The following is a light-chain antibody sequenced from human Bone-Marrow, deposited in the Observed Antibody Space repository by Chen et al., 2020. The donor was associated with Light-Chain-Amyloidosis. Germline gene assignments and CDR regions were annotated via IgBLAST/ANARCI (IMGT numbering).Light chain of an antibody. CDR3: QSYDSSLSAWV. Sequence: QSVLTQPPSVSGAPGQTVTISCTGSSSNLGANYDVHWYQQLPGTAPKLLIYGNSNRHSGVPDRFSGSKSGTSASLAITWLRAVDEADYYCQSYDSSLSAWVFGGGTKLTVL. V-gene: IGLV1-40*01. CDR2: GNS. J-gene: IGLJ3*02. CDR1: SSNLGANYD.